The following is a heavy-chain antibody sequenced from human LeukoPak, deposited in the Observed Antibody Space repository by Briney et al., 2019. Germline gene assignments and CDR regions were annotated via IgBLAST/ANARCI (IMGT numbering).Heavy chain of an antibody. CDR3: ATYGRYSYGSPNDAFDI. Sequence: SETLSLTCTVSGGSISSYYWSWIRQPPGKGLEWIGYIYYSGSTNYNPSLKSRVTISVDTSKNQFSLKLSSVTAADTAVYYCATYGRYSYGSPNDAFDIWGQGTMVTVSS. CDR2: IYYSGST. J-gene: IGHJ3*02. D-gene: IGHD5-18*01. V-gene: IGHV4-59*01. CDR1: GGSISSYY.